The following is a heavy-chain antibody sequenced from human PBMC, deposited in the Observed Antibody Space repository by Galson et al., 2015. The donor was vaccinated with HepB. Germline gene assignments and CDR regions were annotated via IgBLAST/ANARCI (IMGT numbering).Heavy chain of an antibody. D-gene: IGHD1-20*01. Sequence: PALVKPTQTLTMTCTFSGFSLSTNLMCVNWIRQPPGKALEWLARIDWEDDKYYSTSLKTRPTISKDTSKNQVVLKMTNMDPVDTATYYCARSISGTTWYYGMDVWGQGTTVTVSS. CDR3: ARSISGTTWYYGMDV. J-gene: IGHJ6*02. CDR1: GFSLSTNLMC. CDR2: IDWEDDK. V-gene: IGHV2-70*11.